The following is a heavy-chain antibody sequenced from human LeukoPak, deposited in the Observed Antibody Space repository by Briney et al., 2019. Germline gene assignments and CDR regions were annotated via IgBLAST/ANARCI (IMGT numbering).Heavy chain of an antibody. CDR3: TQTRGPTAMHPHN. J-gene: IGHJ4*02. D-gene: IGHD2-2*01. CDR1: GFTFSSYA. Sequence: PGGSLRLSCAASGFTFSSYAMSWVRQTPGTGLEWVSSIYGSDSSTYYSDSVKGRFTISRDNSKSTLYLRMNSLRAEDTAVYYCTQTRGPTAMHPHNWGQGALVAVSS. V-gene: IGHV3-23*05. CDR2: IYGSDSST.